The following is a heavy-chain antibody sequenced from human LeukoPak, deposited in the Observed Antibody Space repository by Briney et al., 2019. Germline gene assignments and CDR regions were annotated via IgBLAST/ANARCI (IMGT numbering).Heavy chain of an antibody. CDR2: INSDGSST. CDR3: EARGYYYYYMDV. Sequence: GGSLRLSCAASGFTFSSYWMHWVRQAPGKGLVWVSRINSDGSSTSYADSVKGRFTISRDNAKNTPYLQMNSLRAEDTAVYYCEARGYYYYYMDVWGKGTTVTVSS. J-gene: IGHJ6*03. CDR1: GFTFSSYW. V-gene: IGHV3-74*01. D-gene: IGHD3-10*01.